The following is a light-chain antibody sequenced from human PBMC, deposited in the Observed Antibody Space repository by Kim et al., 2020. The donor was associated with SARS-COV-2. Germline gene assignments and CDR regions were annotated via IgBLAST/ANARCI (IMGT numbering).Light chain of an antibody. CDR2: GAS. J-gene: IGKJ1*01. V-gene: IGKV3-20*01. CDR1: QSVTSSY. CDR3: QQYGTSLRT. Sequence: EVVLTQSPGTLSLSPGERATLSCRASQSVTSSYLAWYQQKPGQPPRLLIYGASNRATGIPDRFSDSGSGTDFTLTISRLESEDLAVYYCQQYGTSLRTFGQGTKVEIK.